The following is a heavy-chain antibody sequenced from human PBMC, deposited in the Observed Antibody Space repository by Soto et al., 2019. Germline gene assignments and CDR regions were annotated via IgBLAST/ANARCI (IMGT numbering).Heavy chain of an antibody. CDR1: GLAVTSNY. D-gene: IGHD5-18*01. J-gene: IGHJ6*02. CDR3: ARVDTYDYYYSIDV. V-gene: IGHV3-53*02. Sequence: EVQLVETGGGLIQPGGSLSLSCAASGLAVTSNYMSWVRQAPGKGLERVSIVYSSGTTYYADSVKGRFTFSRDKSKNTIYLQMRKLRAEDTAVYYCARVDTYDYYYSIDVWGQGTTVTGSS. CDR2: VYSSGTT.